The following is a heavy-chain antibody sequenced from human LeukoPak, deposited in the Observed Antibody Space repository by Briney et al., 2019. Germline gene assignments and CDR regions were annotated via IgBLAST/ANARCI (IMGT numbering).Heavy chain of an antibody. CDR1: GFTFSSYA. CDR3: ARETTVTNSHDY. V-gene: IGHV3-23*01. Sequence: QPGGSLRLSCAASGFTFSSYAMSWVRQAPGKGLEWVSAISGSGGSTYYADSVKGRFTISRDNSKNSLYLQMNSLRAEDTAVYYCARETTVTNSHDYWGQGTLVTVSS. D-gene: IGHD4-17*01. J-gene: IGHJ4*02. CDR2: ISGSGGST.